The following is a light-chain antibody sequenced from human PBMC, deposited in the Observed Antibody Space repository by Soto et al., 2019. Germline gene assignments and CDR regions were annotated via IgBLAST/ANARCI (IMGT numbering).Light chain of an antibody. V-gene: IGLV2-8*01. CDR3: TSYVGSNIWV. Sequence: QSALTQPPSASGSPGQSVTISCTGTSSDVGAYKYVSWYQQYPGKAPKLMIYEVSKRPSGVPDRFSGSKPGNTASLTVSGLQAAVEADYYCTSYVGSNIWVFGGGTKLT. CDR2: EVS. J-gene: IGLJ3*02. CDR1: SSDVGAYKY.